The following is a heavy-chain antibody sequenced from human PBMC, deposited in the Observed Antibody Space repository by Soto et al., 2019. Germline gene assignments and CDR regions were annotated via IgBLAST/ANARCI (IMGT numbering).Heavy chain of an antibody. J-gene: IGHJ4*02. CDR2: MNPNSGNT. CDR1: GYTFTSYY. D-gene: IGHD4-17*01. CDR3: ARGRGSYGDYVLIFDY. V-gene: IGHV1-8*02. Sequence: ASVKVSCKASGYTFTSYYMHWVRQAPGQGLEWMGWMNPNSGNTGYAQKFQGRVTMTRNTSISTAYMELSSLRSEDTAVYYCARGRGSYGDYVLIFDYWGQGTLVTVSS.